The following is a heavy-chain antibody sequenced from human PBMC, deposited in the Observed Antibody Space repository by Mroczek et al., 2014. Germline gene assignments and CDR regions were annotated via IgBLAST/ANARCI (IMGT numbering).Heavy chain of an antibody. D-gene: IGHD3-10*01. CDR2: IYWNDDK. CDR3: AHRVMVRGGKKDNWFDP. V-gene: IGHV2-5*01. J-gene: IGHJ5*02. CDR1: GFSLSTSGVG. Sequence: SGPTLVKPTQTLTLTCTFSGFSLSTSGVGVGWIRQPPGKALEWLALIYWNDDKRYSPSLKSRLTITKDTSKNQVVLTMTNMDPVDTATYYCAHRVMVRGGKKDNWFDPWGQGTLVTVSS.